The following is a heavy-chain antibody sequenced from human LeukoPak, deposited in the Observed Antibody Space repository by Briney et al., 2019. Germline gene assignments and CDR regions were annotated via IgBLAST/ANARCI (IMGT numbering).Heavy chain of an antibody. Sequence: GGSLRLSCAASGFTFSNYDMIWVRQAPGKGLEWVSYISRTSHTIYYADSVKGRFTISRDNAKNSLYLQMNSLRAEDTAVYYCAKDRPHQHWGQGTLVTVSS. CDR2: ISRTSHTI. CDR1: GFTFSNYD. J-gene: IGHJ1*01. CDR3: AKDRPHQH. V-gene: IGHV3-48*01.